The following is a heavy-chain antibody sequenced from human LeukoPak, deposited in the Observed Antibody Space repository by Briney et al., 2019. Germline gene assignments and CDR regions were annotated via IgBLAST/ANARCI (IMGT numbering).Heavy chain of an antibody. CDR3: ARDSRYCSSTSCLMAFDI. D-gene: IGHD2-2*01. CDR1: GYTFTGYY. V-gene: IGHV1-2*04. J-gene: IGHJ3*02. CDR2: INPNSGGT. Sequence: ASVKVSCKASGYTFTGYYMHWVRQAPRQGLEWMGWINPNSGGTNYAQKFQGWVTMTRDTSISTAYMELSRLRSDDTAVYYCARDSRYCSSTSCLMAFDIWGQGTKVTVSS.